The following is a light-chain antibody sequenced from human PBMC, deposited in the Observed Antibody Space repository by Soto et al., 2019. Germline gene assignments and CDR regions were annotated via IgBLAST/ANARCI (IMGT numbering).Light chain of an antibody. V-gene: IGKV1-5*01. CDR3: QQYNSYFWT. CDR1: QSISTS. Sequence: DIQMTQSPSTLSASVVDRVTITCLATQSISTSLSWYQPKPGKAPNLLIYAASSLQSWVPSMFSGSGSGTEFTLTISSLQPDDFATYYCQQYNSYFWTFGQGTKVVIK. J-gene: IGKJ1*01. CDR2: AAS.